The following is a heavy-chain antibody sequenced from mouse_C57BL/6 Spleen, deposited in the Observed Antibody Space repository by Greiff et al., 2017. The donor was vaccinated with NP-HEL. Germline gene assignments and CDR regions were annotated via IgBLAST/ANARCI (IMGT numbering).Heavy chain of an antibody. CDR3: ARVDYDQGYFDV. J-gene: IGHJ1*03. CDR1: GFTFSDYY. D-gene: IGHD2-4*01. V-gene: IGHV5-16*01. CDR2: INYDGSST. Sequence: EVKLMESEGGLVQPGSSMKLSCTASGFTFSDYYMAWVRQVPEKGLEWVANINYDGSSTYYLDSLKSRFIISRDNATNILYLQMSSLKSEDTATYYCARVDYDQGYFDVWGTGTTVTVSS.